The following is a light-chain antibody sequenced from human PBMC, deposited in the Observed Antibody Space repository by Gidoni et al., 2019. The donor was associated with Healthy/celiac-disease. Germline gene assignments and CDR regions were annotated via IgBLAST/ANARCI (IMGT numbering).Light chain of an antibody. CDR1: QSLLHSNGYNY. V-gene: IGKV2-28*01. CDR3: MQALQTPRT. CDR2: LGS. Sequence: DIVMTPSPLSLPVTPGEPASISCRSSQSLLHSNGYNYLDWYLQNPGQSPQLLIYLGSNRASGVPDRCSGSGSGTDFTLKISRVEAEDVGVYYCMQALQTPRTFGQGTKVEIK. J-gene: IGKJ1*01.